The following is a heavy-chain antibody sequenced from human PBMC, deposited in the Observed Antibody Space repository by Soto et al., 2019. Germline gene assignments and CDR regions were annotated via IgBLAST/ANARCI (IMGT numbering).Heavy chain of an antibody. J-gene: IGHJ6*02. D-gene: IGHD2-15*01. CDR3: AREARGRWQTYVRKYYYYYYGMDV. V-gene: IGHV3-48*02. CDR2: ISSSSSTI. Sequence: HPGGSLRLSCAASGFTFSSYSMNWVRQAPGKGLEWVSYISSSSSTIYYADSVKGRFTISRDNAKNSLYLQMNSLRDEDTAVYYCAREARGRWQTYVRKYYYYYYGMDVWGQGTTVTVSS. CDR1: GFTFSSYS.